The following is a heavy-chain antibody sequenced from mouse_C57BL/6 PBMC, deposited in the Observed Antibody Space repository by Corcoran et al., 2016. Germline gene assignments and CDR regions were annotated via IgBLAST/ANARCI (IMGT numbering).Heavy chain of an antibody. D-gene: IGHD1-1*01. J-gene: IGHJ4*01. V-gene: IGHV9-3*01. Sequence: QIQLVQSGPELKKPGETVKISCKASGYTFTTYGMSWVKQAPGKGLKWMGWINTYSGVPTYADDFKGRFAFSLETSASTAYLQINNLKNEDTATYFCAREYYGSSRLYAMDYWGQGTSVTVSS. CDR1: GYTFTTYG. CDR2: INTYSGVP. CDR3: AREYYGSSRLYAMDY.